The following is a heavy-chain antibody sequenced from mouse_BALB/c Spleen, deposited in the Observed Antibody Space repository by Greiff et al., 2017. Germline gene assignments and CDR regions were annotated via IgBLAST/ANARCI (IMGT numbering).Heavy chain of an antibody. CDR1: GYTFTSYW. J-gene: IGHJ4*01. Sequence: QVQLKQSGAELVKPGASVKLSCKTSGYTFTSYWIQWVKQRPGQGLGWIGEIFPGTGTTYYNEKFKGKATLTIDTSSSTAYMQLSSLTSEDSAVYFCARRDYGSSYAMDYWGQGTSVTVSS. CDR3: ARRDYGSSYAMDY. CDR2: IFPGTGTT. V-gene: IGHV1S132*01. D-gene: IGHD1-1*01.